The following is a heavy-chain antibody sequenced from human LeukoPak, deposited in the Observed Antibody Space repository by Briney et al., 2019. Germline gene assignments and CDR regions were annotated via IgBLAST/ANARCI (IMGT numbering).Heavy chain of an antibody. CDR3: ARVGSGSYQRASVDV. V-gene: IGHV4-39*07. Sequence: SETLSLTCTVSGGSINSSSYYWGWIRQPPGKGLQWIGSMYYSGSTYYNPSPKSRVTISLDTSKNQFSLKLSSVTAADTAVYYCARVGSGSYQRASVDVWGKGTTVTVSS. D-gene: IGHD3-10*01. J-gene: IGHJ6*03. CDR2: MYYSGST. CDR1: GGSINSSSYY.